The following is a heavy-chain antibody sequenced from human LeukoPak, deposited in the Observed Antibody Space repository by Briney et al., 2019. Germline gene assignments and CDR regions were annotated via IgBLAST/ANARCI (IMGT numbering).Heavy chain of an antibody. J-gene: IGHJ3*02. D-gene: IGHD3-22*01. Sequence: SVKVSCKASGGTFSSYAISWVRQAPGQGLEWMGGIIPIFGTANYAQKFQGRVTITADESTSTAYMELSSLRSEDTAVYYCARFPYYDRGPGGRPTGGDAFDIWGQGTMVTVSS. CDR3: ARFPYYDRGPGGRPTGGDAFDI. CDR1: GGTFSSYA. CDR2: IIPIFGTA. V-gene: IGHV1-69*13.